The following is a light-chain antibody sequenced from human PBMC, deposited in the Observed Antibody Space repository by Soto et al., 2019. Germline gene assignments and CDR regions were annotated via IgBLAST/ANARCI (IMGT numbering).Light chain of an antibody. J-gene: IGKJ1*01. CDR3: QQYNTWARK. CDR2: GAS. V-gene: IGKV3D-15*01. CDR1: QSVSSN. Sequence: IVRTQPPATLAVSRGGVATGGCRASQSVSSNLAWYQQKPGQAPRLLIYGASTRATGIPARFSGSGSGTEFTLTLSTLQSEESAVPYCQQYNTWARKFGQGTQVDI.